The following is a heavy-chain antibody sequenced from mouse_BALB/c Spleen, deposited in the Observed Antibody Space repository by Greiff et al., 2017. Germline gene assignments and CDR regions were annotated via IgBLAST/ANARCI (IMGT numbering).Heavy chain of an antibody. CDR3: VGLGPAWFAY. CDR2: INPSTGYT. D-gene: IGHD3-1*01. Sequence: VQLQESGADLAKPGASVKMSCTASGYTFTSYWMHWVKQRPGQGLEWIGYINPSTGYTEYNQKFKDKATLTADKSSSTAYMQLSSLTSEDSAVYYCVGLGPAWFAYWGQGTLVTVSA. CDR1: GYTFTSYW. V-gene: IGHV1-7*01. J-gene: IGHJ3*01.